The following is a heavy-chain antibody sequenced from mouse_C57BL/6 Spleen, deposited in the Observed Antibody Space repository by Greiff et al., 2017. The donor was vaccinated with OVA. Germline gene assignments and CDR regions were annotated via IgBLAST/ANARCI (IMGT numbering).Heavy chain of an antibody. CDR3: ARDRGYYGFAY. D-gene: IGHD1-2*01. J-gene: IGHJ3*01. V-gene: IGHV3-6*01. Sequence: DVKLQESGPGLVKPSQSLSLTCSVTGYSITSGYYWNWIRQFPGNKLEWMGYISYDGSNNYNPSLKNRISITRDTSKNQFFLKLNSVTTEDTATYYCARDRGYYGFAYWGQGTLVTVSA. CDR2: ISYDGSN. CDR1: GYSITSGYY.